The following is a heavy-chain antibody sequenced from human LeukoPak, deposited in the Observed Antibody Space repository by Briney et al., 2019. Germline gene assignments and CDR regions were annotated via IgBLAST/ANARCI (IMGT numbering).Heavy chain of an antibody. J-gene: IGHJ5*02. CDR1: GYTLTELS. CDR2: FDPEDGET. D-gene: IGHD5-12*01. Sequence: ASVKVSCKVSGYTLTELSMHWVRQAPGKGLEWMGGFDPEDGETIYAQKFQGRVTMTEDTSTDTAYMELSSLRSEDTAVYYCATRRGYPGFNWFDPWGQGTLVTVSS. V-gene: IGHV1-24*01. CDR3: ATRRGYPGFNWFDP.